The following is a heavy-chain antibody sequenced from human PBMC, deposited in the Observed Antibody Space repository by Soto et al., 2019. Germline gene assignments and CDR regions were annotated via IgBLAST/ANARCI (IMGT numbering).Heavy chain of an antibody. CDR3: ARAGLDGTGWYLVY. CDR1: GFTVSSNY. CDR2: IYSGGGT. Sequence: EVQLVESGGGLIQPGGSLRLSCAASGFTVSSNYMSWVRQAPGKGLEWVSVIYSGGGTYYADSVKGRFTISRDNSKNTLYLQMNSLRAEDTAVYYCARAGLDGTGWYLVYWGQGTLVTVSS. J-gene: IGHJ4*02. D-gene: IGHD6-19*01. V-gene: IGHV3-53*01.